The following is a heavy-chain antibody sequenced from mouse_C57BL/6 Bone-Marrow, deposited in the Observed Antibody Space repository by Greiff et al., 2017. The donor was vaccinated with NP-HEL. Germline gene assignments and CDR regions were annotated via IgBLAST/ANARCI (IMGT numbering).Heavy chain of an antibody. Sequence: EVMLVESEGDLVKPGGSLKLSCAASGFTFSSYGMSWVRQTPDKRLAWVATISSGGSYTYYPDSVKGRFTISRDNAKNTLYLQMSSLKSEDTAMYYCASPYDYDVAWFAYWGQGTLVTVSA. CDR1: GFTFSSYG. V-gene: IGHV5-6*02. J-gene: IGHJ3*01. CDR3: ASPYDYDVAWFAY. D-gene: IGHD2-4*01. CDR2: ISSGGSYT.